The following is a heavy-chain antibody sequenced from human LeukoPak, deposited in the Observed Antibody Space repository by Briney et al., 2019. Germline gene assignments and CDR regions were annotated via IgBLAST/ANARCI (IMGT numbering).Heavy chain of an antibody. CDR2: ISPYDGKT. Sequence: GASVKVSCKASGYTFSSYGISWVRQAPGQGPEWMGWISPYDGKTNSAQNLQGRVTMTTDTSTSTAYMELRGLRSDDTAVYFCARIEGRRPPPCYFDYWGQGTLVTVSS. J-gene: IGHJ4*02. D-gene: IGHD6-6*01. CDR1: GYTFSSYG. CDR3: ARIEGRRPPPCYFDY. V-gene: IGHV1-18*01.